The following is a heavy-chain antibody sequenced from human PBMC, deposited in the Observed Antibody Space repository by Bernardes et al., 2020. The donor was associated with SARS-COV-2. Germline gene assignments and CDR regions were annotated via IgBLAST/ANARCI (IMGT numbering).Heavy chain of an antibody. CDR3: AKGACSSTSCYNGQLDS. CDR1: GFTFSSYA. Sequence: SLRLSCAASGFTFSSYAMTWVRQAPGKGLEWVSAVSGSSNSIDYADSVKGRFTISRDTSKNTLYLQMNNLRAEDTALYFCAKGACSSTSCYNGQLDSWGKGTLVTVSS. D-gene: IGHD2-2*02. CDR2: VSGSSNSI. J-gene: IGHJ4*02. V-gene: IGHV3-23*01.